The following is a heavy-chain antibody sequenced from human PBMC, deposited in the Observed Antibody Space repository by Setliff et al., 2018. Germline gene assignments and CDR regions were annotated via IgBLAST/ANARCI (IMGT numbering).Heavy chain of an antibody. Sequence: KVSCKASGGTFTNYAINWVRQAPGQGLEWMGGINPIFGTADYTQNFQGRVTITTDESTSTAYMELSSLRSEDTAVYYCVREGVDSRSSTDYRYYMDVWG. V-gene: IGHV1-69*05. CDR2: INPIFGTA. CDR1: GGTFTNYA. CDR3: VREGVDSRSSTDYRYYMDV. D-gene: IGHD3-22*01. J-gene: IGHJ6*03.